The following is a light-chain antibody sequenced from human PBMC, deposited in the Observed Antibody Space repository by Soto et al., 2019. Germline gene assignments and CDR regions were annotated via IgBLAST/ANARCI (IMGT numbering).Light chain of an antibody. CDR1: SGSIASNY. CDR2: EDN. V-gene: IGLV6-57*01. Sequence: NFMLTQPHSVSESPGKTVIISCTRRSGSIASNYVQWYQQRPGRSPTTVIYEDNQRPSGVPDRFSGSIDSSSNSAALTISGLETEDEADYSCQSYDAANQVFGGGTKLTVL. J-gene: IGLJ3*02. CDR3: QSYDAANQV.